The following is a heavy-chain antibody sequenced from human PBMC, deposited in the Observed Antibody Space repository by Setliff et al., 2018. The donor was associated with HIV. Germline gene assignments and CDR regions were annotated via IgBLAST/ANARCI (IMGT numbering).Heavy chain of an antibody. D-gene: IGHD3-10*01. J-gene: IGHJ4*03. Sequence: ASVKVSCKPSGYTFTTYSMHWVRQAPGHSLEWMGWINVGNGDTKYSQELQGRITITRDTSANTAYMELSSLRSDDTAVYFCARGALLAAFDFDHWGHGTQVTV. V-gene: IGHV1-3*01. CDR3: ARGALLAAFDFDH. CDR1: GYTFTTYS. CDR2: INVGNGDT.